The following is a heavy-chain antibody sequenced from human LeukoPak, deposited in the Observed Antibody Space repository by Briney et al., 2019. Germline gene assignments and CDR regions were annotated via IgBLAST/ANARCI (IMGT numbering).Heavy chain of an antibody. CDR1: GFTLSDYN. J-gene: IGHJ4*02. CDR3: AKDLSSTPYYFDY. V-gene: IGHV3-48*01. CDR2: ISGSSSTI. Sequence: GGSLRLSCVASGFTLSDYNMHWVRQAPGKGLEWISYISGSSSTIYYADSVRGRFTISRDNARNSLYLQMNSLRAEDTAVYYCAKDLSSTPYYFDYWGQGTLVTVSS. D-gene: IGHD2-2*01.